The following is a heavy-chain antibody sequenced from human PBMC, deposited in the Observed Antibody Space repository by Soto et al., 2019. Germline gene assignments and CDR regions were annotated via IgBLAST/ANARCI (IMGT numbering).Heavy chain of an antibody. Sequence: QVQLVQSGVEVKKPGASVKVSCKASGYTFTSYGISWVRQAPGQGLEWMGWTNPYNGNTNYAQKLQGRDTMTTYTSTSTAYMELRSLRSDDTAVYYCTRDPVGGNWFDPWGKGTLVTVSS. D-gene: IGHD1-26*01. CDR2: TNPYNGNT. CDR1: GYTFTSYG. J-gene: IGHJ5*02. CDR3: TRDPVGGNWFDP. V-gene: IGHV1-18*01.